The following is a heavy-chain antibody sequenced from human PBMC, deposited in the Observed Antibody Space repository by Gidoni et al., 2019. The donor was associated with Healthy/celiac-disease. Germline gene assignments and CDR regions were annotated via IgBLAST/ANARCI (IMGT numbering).Heavy chain of an antibody. CDR3: ARGSSWYYYYYYYGMDV. CDR1: GFPFSSYG. Sequence: QVQLVESVGGVVQPGRSLRLSCAASGFPFSSYGMHWVRQAPAKGREWVAVIWYDGSNKYYADSVKGRFTISRDNSKNTLYLQMNSRRAEDTAVYYCARGSSWYYYYYYYGMDVWGQGTTVTVSS. D-gene: IGHD6-13*01. V-gene: IGHV3-33*01. CDR2: IWYDGSNK. J-gene: IGHJ6*02.